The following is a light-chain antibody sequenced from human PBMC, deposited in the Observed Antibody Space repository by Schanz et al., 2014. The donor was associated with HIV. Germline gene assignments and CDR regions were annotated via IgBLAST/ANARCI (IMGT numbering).Light chain of an antibody. Sequence: DIQMTQSTSTLSASVGDRVTITCRASQSISSWLAWYQQKPGKAPKLLIYKASSLESGVPSRFSGSGSGTEFTLTISSLQPDDFAVYHCHQYGNSPWTFGQGTKVEIK. V-gene: IGKV1-5*03. J-gene: IGKJ1*01. CDR2: KAS. CDR1: QSISSW. CDR3: HQYGNSPWT.